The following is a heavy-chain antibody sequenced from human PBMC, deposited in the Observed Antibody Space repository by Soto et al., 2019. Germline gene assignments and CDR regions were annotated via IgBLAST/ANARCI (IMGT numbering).Heavy chain of an antibody. Sequence: SETLSLTCNVSGDSISSVFYFWAWIRQPPGKGLEWIGSIYYTGRTYYNPSLKSRVTISVDTSKNQFSLTLGSVTAADTAVYYCARQVSSSYFDTRYFDYWGQGALVTVSS. J-gene: IGHJ4*02. CDR3: ARQVSSSYFDTRYFDY. D-gene: IGHD3-22*01. CDR1: GDSISSVFYF. CDR2: IYYTGRT. V-gene: IGHV4-39*01.